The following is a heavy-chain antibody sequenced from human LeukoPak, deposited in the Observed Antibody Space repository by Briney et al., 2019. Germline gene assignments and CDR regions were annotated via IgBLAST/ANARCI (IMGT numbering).Heavy chain of an antibody. CDR1: GASISSFY. CDR2: IYNTGSA. Sequence: SETLSLTCKVSGASISSFYWGWIRQPAGKGLEWIGRIYNTGSANYNPSLQSRVTMSLDTSKNQLSLKVKSVTAADTAVYYCARDPVTNPAIGFDPWGQGTLVIVSS. V-gene: IGHV4-4*07. J-gene: IGHJ5*02. D-gene: IGHD3-3*01. CDR3: ARDPVTNPAIGFDP.